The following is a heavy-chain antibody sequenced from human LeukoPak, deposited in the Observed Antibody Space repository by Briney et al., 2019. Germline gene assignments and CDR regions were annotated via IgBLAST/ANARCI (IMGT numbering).Heavy chain of an antibody. Sequence: ASVKVSCKASGYTFTSYYMHWVRQAPGQGLEWMGIINPSGGSTSYAQKFQGRVTMTRDTSTSTVYMELSSLRSEDTAVYYCARDWISYSSSWYGTADYWGQGTLVTVSS. D-gene: IGHD6-13*01. CDR1: GYTFTSYY. J-gene: IGHJ4*02. V-gene: IGHV1-46*01. CDR2: INPSGGST. CDR3: ARDWISYSSSWYGTADY.